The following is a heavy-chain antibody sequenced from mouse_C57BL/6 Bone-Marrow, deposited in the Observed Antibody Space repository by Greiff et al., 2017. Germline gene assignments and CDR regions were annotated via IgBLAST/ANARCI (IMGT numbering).Heavy chain of an antibody. J-gene: IGHJ1*03. CDR3: ARWSYGRGTYWYFDV. CDR1: GYTFTDYN. V-gene: IGHV1-18*01. Sequence: EVQLQQSGPELVKPGASVKIPCKASGYTFTDYNMDWVKQSHGKSLEWIGDINPNNGGTIYNQKFKGKATLTVDKSSSTAYMELRSLTSEDTAVYYCARWSYGRGTYWYFDVWGTGTTVTVSS. D-gene: IGHD2-1*01. CDR2: INPNNGGT.